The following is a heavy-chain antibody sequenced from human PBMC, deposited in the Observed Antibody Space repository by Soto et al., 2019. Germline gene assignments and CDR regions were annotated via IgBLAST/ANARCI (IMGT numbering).Heavy chain of an antibody. D-gene: IGHD3-16*01. CDR2: TIPIFGTA. J-gene: IGHJ6*02. V-gene: IGHV1-69*13. Sequence: ASVKVSCKASGGTFSSYAISWVRQTPGQGLEWMGGTIPIFGTANYAQKFQGRVTITAEESTSTAYMELSSLRSEDTAVYYCASSEGGRHYYYYGMDVWGQGTTVTVS. CDR3: ASSEGGRHYYYYGMDV. CDR1: GGTFSSYA.